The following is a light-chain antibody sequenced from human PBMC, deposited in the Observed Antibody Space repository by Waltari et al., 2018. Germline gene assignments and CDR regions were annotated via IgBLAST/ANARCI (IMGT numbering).Light chain of an antibody. CDR3: FSYAGNNNYV. CDR1: ASYVGVYNY. V-gene: IGLV2-11*01. J-gene: IGLJ1*01. CDR2: DVT. Sequence: QSALTQPRPVSGSPGQSATVPCTGTASYVGVYNYVRWYQQHPGKAPKLMIYDVTERPSGVPDRFFGSKSGNTASLTISGLQAEDEADYYCFSYAGNNNYVFGTGTKVTAL.